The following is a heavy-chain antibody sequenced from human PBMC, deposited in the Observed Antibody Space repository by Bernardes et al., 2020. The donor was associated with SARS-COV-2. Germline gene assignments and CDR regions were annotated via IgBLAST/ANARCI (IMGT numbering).Heavy chain of an antibody. J-gene: IGHJ6*02. V-gene: IGHV4-39*01. D-gene: IGHD2-21*02. CDR1: GGSISSSGYY. Sequence: SETLSLTCTVSGGSISSSGYYWGWIRQSPGKGLEWIGSMYSSGNTYYNPSLKSRVTKSVETSKNQSSRRLSSVTAADSAVYYCAGSSCGIDCYIGGLRSWDYGMDVWGQGTTVAVSS. CDR3: AGSSCGIDCYIGGLRSWDYGMDV. CDR2: MYSSGNT.